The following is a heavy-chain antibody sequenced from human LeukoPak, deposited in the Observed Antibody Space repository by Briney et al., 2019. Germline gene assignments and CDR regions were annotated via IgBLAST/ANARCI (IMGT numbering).Heavy chain of an antibody. CDR2: IYYTGST. CDR1: GGSISSGDYY. CDR3: VRDVFDDAFDI. V-gene: IGHV4-31*03. D-gene: IGHD3-10*02. Sequence: PSETLPLTCTVSGGSISSGDYYWSWIRQHPGEGLEWIGYIYYTGSTNYNPSLKSRLTISLDTSKNQFSLKLTSVTAADTAVYHCVRDVFDDAFDIWGQGTMVTVSS. J-gene: IGHJ3*02.